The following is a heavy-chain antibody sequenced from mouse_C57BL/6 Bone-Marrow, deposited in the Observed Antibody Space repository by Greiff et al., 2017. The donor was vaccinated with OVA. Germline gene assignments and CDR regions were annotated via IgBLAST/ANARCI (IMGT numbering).Heavy chain of an antibody. Sequence: QVQLKQSGAELVRPGASVTLSCKASGYTFTDYEMHWVKQTPVHGLEWIGAIDPETGGTAYNQKFKGKAILTADKSSSTAYMELRSLTSEDSAVYYCTRDYDGYLPFYAMDYWGQGTSVTVSS. CDR3: TRDYDGYLPFYAMDY. J-gene: IGHJ4*01. V-gene: IGHV1-15*01. CDR1: GYTFTDYE. CDR2: IDPETGGT. D-gene: IGHD2-3*01.